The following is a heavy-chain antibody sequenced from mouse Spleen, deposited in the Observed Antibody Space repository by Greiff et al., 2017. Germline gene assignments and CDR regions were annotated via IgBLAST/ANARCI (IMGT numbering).Heavy chain of an antibody. D-gene: IGHD1-2*01. CDR1: GYAFSSYW. CDR2: IYPGDGDT. Sequence: QVQLKESGAELVKPGASVKISCKASGYAFSSYWMNWVKQRPGKGLEWIGQIYPGDGDTNYNGKFKGKATLTADKSSSTAYMQLSSLTSEDSAVYFCARYTTATGYFDYWGQGTTLTVSS. CDR3: ARYTTATGYFDY. J-gene: IGHJ2*01. V-gene: IGHV1-80*01.